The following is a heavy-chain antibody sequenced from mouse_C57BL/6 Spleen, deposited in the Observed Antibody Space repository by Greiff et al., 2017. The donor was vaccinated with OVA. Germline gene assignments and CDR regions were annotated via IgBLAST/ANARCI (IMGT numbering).Heavy chain of an antibody. J-gene: IGHJ1*03. D-gene: IGHD2-4*01. Sequence: EVKLQESGPGLVKPSQSLSLTCSVTGYSITSGYYWNWIRQFPGNKLEWMGYISYDGSNNYNPSLKNRISITRDTSKNQFFLKLNSVTTEDTATYYCARDYDSWYFDVWGTGTTVTVSS. CDR1: GYSITSGYY. CDR2: ISYDGSN. CDR3: ARDYDSWYFDV. V-gene: IGHV3-6*01.